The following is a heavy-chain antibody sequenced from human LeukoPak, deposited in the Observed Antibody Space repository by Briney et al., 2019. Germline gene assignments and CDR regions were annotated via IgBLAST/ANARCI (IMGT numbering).Heavy chain of an antibody. CDR1: GFTFSSYD. Sequence: PGGSLRLSCAASGFTFSSYDMHWVRQAPGKGLEWVAVIWYDGNNKYYADSVKGRFTISRDNAKNSLYLQMNSLRAEDTAVYYCARGRSGSYSYWGQGTLVTVSS. D-gene: IGHD1-26*01. J-gene: IGHJ4*02. CDR3: ARGRSGSYSY. CDR2: IWYDGNNK. V-gene: IGHV3-33*01.